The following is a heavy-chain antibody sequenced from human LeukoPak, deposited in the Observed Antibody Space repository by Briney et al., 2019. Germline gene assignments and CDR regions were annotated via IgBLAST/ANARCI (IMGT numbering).Heavy chain of an antibody. D-gene: IGHD6-13*01. CDR1: GYTFTSYG. CDR2: ISAYNGNT. J-gene: IGHJ4*02. V-gene: IGHV1-18*01. CDR3: ARAIAAAGNENFDY. Sequence: ASMKVSCKASGYTFTSYGISWVRQAPGQGLEWMGWISAYNGNTNYAQKFQGRVTMTRNTSISTAYMELSSLRSEDTAVYYCARAIAAAGNENFDYWGQGTLVTVSS.